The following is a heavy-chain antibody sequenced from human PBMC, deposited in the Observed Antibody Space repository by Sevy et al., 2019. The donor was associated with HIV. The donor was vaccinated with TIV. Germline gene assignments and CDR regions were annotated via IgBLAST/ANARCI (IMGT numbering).Heavy chain of an antibody. CDR2: IKSKTDDGTT. Sequence: GGSLRLSCAASGFTFSNTWMNWVRQAPGKGLEWVGRIKSKTDDGTTDYAAPVKGRFTISRDVSQNTLYLQMNSLKTEDTAVYYCTTGEDVYSSSWHPHYSYGMDVWGQGTTVTVSS. CDR1: GFTFSNTW. J-gene: IGHJ6*02. V-gene: IGHV3-15*07. CDR3: TTGEDVYSSSWHPHYSYGMDV. D-gene: IGHD6-13*01.